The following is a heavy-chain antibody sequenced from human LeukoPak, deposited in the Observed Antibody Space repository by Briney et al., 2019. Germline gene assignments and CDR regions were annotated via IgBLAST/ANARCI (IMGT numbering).Heavy chain of an antibody. J-gene: IGHJ1*01. V-gene: IGHV3-74*03. CDR3: TGDPGGQWLVLEYFHH. Sequence: PGGSLRLSCAASGFNLSYYWMHWVRQVPGKGLVWVARINGDGSSAKYADSVKGRFTISRDNAKNTLYLQMNSLRAEDTAVYYCTGDPGGQWLVLEYFHHWGQGTLVTVSS. CDR2: INGDGSSA. CDR1: GFNLSYYW. D-gene: IGHD6-19*01.